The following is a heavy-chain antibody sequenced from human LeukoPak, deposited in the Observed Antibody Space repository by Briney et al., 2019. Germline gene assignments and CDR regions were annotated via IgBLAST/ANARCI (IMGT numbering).Heavy chain of an antibody. CDR2: FHPEDGET. CDR1: GYTLTELS. CDR3: ATLGGSGDFDC. D-gene: IGHD3-10*01. Sequence: ASVTVSRKVSGYTLTELSMHWLRQPPGKELDWMGGFHPEDGETIYAQKFQGRVTMTEDTSTDTAYMELCSLRSEDTAVYYCATLGGSGDFDCWGQGTLVTVSS. V-gene: IGHV1-24*01. J-gene: IGHJ4*02.